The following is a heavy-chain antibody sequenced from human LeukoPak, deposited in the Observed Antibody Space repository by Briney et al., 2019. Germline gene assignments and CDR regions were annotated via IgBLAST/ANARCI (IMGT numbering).Heavy chain of an antibody. CDR2: ISWSSGSI. J-gene: IGHJ4*02. Sequence: GRSLTLSCAASRFTFDDYAMHWLRHAPGKGLEGVTGISWSSGSIGYADSVKGRFTISRDNAKNPLYLQMNSLRAEDTALYYCAKDRSCSGGSCYEFDDWGKGTLVTVSS. V-gene: IGHV3-9*01. CDR1: RFTFDDYA. CDR3: AKDRSCSGGSCYEFDD. D-gene: IGHD2-15*01.